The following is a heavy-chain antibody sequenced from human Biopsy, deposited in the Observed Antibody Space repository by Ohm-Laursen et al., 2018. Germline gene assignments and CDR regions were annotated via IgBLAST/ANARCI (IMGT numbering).Heavy chain of an antibody. CDR3: ARDYDTSGYYYVS. CDR2: IFYPGST. Sequence: SETLSLTCPVSGGSISNNNYYWGWIRQPPGKGLEWIGSIFYPGSTHYKPSLKSRVNISVDTSKNQFSLKLNSVTAADTAVYYCARDYDTSGYYYVSWGQGTLVTVSS. D-gene: IGHD3-22*01. CDR1: GGSISNNNYY. V-gene: IGHV4-39*01. J-gene: IGHJ5*02.